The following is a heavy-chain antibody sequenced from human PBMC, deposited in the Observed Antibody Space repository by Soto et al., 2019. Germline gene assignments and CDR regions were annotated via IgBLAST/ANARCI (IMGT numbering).Heavy chain of an antibody. CDR3: ARRRDFWSGYSTAWFDP. CDR2: IYHSGST. J-gene: IGHJ5*02. Sequence: QVQLQESGPGLVKPSGTLSLTCAVSGGSISSSNWWSWVRQPPGKGLEWIGEIYHSGSTNYNPSLKSRVTISVDKSKNQFSLKLSSVTAADSAVYYCARRRDFWSGYSTAWFDPWGQGTLVTVSS. V-gene: IGHV4-4*02. CDR1: GGSISSSNW. D-gene: IGHD3-3*01.